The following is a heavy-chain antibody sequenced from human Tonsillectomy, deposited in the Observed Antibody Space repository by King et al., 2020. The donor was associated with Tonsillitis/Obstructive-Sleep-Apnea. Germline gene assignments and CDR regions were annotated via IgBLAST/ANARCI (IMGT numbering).Heavy chain of an antibody. CDR1: GFTFSSYE. D-gene: IGHD5-18*01. V-gene: IGHV3-48*03. J-gene: IGHJ4*02. CDR2: ISGSVSTI. CDR3: ARDLGVQLWADDY. Sequence: EVQLVESGGGLVQPGGSLRLSCAASGFTFSSYEMNWVRQAPGKGLEGVSYISGSVSTIYYADSVKGRFTISRDNAKNSLYLQMNSLRAEDTAVYYCARDLGVQLWADDYWGQGTLVTVSS.